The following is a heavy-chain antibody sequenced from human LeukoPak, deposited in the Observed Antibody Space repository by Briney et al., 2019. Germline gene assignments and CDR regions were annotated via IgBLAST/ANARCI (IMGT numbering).Heavy chain of an antibody. J-gene: IGHJ4*02. D-gene: IGHD1-1*01. CDR2: ISSSSSYI. V-gene: IGHV3-21*01. Sequence: GGSLRLSCAASGFTFSSYSMNWVRQAPGKGLEWVSSISSSSSYINYADSVRGRFTISRDNAKNSLFLRMDSLRGEDTAVYYCARCTTGKTFGSLRGIKKSREIDYWGQGTLVTVSS. CDR3: ARCTTGKTFGSLRGIKKSREIDY. CDR1: GFTFSSYS.